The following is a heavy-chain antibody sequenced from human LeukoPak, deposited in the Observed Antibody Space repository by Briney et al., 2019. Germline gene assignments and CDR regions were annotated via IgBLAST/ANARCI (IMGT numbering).Heavy chain of an antibody. V-gene: IGHV3-48*03. J-gene: IGHJ6*02. CDR1: GFTFSSYE. Sequence: GGSLRLSCAASGFTFSSYEMNWVRQAPGKGLEWVSYISTSGSTIYYADSVKGRLTISRDNAKNSLYLQMNSLRAEDTAVYYCARGGTGATKRYYYYAMDVWGQGTTVTVSS. CDR2: ISTSGSTI. CDR3: ARGGTGATKRYYYYAMDV. D-gene: IGHD1-26*01.